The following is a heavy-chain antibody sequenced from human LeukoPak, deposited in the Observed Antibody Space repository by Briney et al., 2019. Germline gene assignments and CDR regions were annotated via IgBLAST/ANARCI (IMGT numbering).Heavy chain of an antibody. CDR2: INQDGSGK. Sequence: GGSLRLSCAASGFTFSSFWMSWVRQAPGKGLEWVANINQDGSGKYFVDSVKGRFTISRDNAKNSLYLQMNSLRAEDTAVYYCARALNLPLDYWGQGTLVTVSS. CDR3: ARALNLPLDY. CDR1: GFTFSSFW. V-gene: IGHV3-7*01. J-gene: IGHJ4*02.